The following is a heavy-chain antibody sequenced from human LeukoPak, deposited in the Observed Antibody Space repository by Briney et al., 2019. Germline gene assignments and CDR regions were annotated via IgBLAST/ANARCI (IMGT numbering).Heavy chain of an antibody. D-gene: IGHD4-23*01. Sequence: TSETQSLTCAVYGGSFSGYYWSWIRQPPGKGLEWIGEINHSGSTNYNPSLKSRVTISVDTSKNQFSLKLSSVTAADTAVYYCARGRLDHGGNSDSRWFDPWGQGTLVTVSS. CDR2: INHSGST. CDR3: ARGRLDHGGNSDSRWFDP. J-gene: IGHJ5*02. V-gene: IGHV4-34*01. CDR1: GGSFSGYY.